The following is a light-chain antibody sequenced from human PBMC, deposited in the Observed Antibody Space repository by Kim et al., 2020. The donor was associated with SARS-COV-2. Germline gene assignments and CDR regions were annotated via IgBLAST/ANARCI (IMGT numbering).Light chain of an antibody. J-gene: IGLJ3*02. V-gene: IGLV2-14*03. Sequence: QSALTQPASVSGSPGQSITISCTGTSADIGAHRYVSWYQQHPGRAPKLLLFDVDKRPSGLPSRFSGSKSGNTASLTISGLQPDDESHYYCSSYTTTNTWVFGAGTRVTVL. CDR1: SADIGAHRY. CDR3: SSYTTTNTWV. CDR2: DVD.